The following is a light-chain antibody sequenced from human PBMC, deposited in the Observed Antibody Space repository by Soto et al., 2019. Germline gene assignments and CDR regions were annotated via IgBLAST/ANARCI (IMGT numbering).Light chain of an antibody. CDR1: QSISSW. V-gene: IGKV1-12*01. Sequence: DIQMTQSPSTLSTSVGDSVPVTCRASQSISSWLAWYQQKPGKAPKLLIYAASSLQSGVPSRFSGSGSGTDFTLTISSLQPEDFATYYCQQANSFPIPVGQVTLLAIK. CDR3: QQANSFPIP. J-gene: IGKJ5*01. CDR2: AAS.